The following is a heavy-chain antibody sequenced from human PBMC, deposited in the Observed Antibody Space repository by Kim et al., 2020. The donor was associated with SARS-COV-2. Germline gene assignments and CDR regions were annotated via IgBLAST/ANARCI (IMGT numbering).Heavy chain of an antibody. D-gene: IGHD3-22*01. CDR1: GYTFTSYA. Sequence: ASVKVSCKASGYTFTSYAMHWVRQAPGQRLEWMGWINAGNGNTKYSQKFQGRVTITRDTSASTAYMELSSLRSEDTAVYYCARGGADSSGYYYWILNYWGQGTLVTVSS. J-gene: IGHJ4*02. V-gene: IGHV1-3*01. CDR3: ARGGADSSGYYYWILNY. CDR2: INAGNGNT.